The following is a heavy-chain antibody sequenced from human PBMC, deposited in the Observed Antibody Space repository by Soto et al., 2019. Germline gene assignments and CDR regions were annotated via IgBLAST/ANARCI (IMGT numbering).Heavy chain of an antibody. CDR2: ISYDGSNK. CDR3: AKTQVPYLTGTIDY. J-gene: IGHJ4*02. Sequence: GVSLRLSCAASGFTFSSYGMHWVRQAPGKGLEWVAVISYDGSNKYYAGSVKGRFTISRDNSKNTLYLQMNSLRAEDTAVYYCAKTQVPYLTGTIDYWGQGTLVTVSS. CDR1: GFTFSSYG. D-gene: IGHD1-7*01. V-gene: IGHV3-30*18.